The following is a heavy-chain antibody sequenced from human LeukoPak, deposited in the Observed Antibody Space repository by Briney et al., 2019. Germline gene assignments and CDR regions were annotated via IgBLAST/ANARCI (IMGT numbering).Heavy chain of an antibody. D-gene: IGHD3-16*01. CDR3: AREEGDIDY. J-gene: IGHJ4*02. CDR1: GFTFSNYA. CDR2: VGSSGDST. Sequence: GGSLRLSCAASGFTFSNYAMSWVRQAPGKGLEWVSAVGSSGDSTYYADSVKGRFTISRDNSKNTLYLQMNSLRADDTAVYYCAREEGDIDYWGQGTLVTVSS. V-gene: IGHV3-23*01.